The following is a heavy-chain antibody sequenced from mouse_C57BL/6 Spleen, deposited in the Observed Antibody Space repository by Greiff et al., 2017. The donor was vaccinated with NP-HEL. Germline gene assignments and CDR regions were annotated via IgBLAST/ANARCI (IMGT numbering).Heavy chain of an antibody. V-gene: IGHV5-4*01. CDR1: GFTFSSYA. CDR2: ISDGGSYT. J-gene: IGHJ4*01. D-gene: IGHD1-1*01. CDR3: AREGFTTVVATDAMDY. Sequence: DVQLVESGGGLVKPGGSLKLSCAASGFTFSSYAMSWVRQTPEKRLEWVATISDGGSYTYYPDNVKGRFTISRDNAKNNLYLQMSHLKSEDTAMYYCAREGFTTVVATDAMDYWGQGTSVTVSS.